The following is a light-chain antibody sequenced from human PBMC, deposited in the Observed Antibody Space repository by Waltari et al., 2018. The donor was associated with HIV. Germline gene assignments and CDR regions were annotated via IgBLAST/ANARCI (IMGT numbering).Light chain of an antibody. Sequence: EILLTQSPATLSVSPGERATLSCRASQRIRSNLAWYQQKPGQAPRPLLYDASTSATGIPARFSGSGSGTEFTLTITSLQSEDFAVYYCQQYNNWPPITFGQGTRLEIK. CDR3: QQYNNWPPIT. CDR2: DAS. V-gene: IGKV3-15*01. CDR1: QRIRSN. J-gene: IGKJ5*01.